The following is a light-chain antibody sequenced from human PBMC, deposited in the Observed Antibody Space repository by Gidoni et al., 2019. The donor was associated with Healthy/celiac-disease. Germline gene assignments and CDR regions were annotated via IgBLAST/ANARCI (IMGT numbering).Light chain of an antibody. J-gene: IGKJ3*01. CDR2: DAS. CDR3: QQLNSYPLT. Sequence: DIQLTQSPSFLSASVGDRVTITCRASQGISSCLAWYQQKPGKAPKLLIYDASTLQSGVPSRFSGSGSGTEFTLTISSLQPEDFATYYCQQLNSYPLTFXPXTKVHIK. CDR1: QGISSC. V-gene: IGKV1-9*01.